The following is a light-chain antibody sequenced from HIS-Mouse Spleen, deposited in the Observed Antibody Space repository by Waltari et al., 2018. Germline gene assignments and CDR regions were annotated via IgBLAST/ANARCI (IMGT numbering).Light chain of an antibody. V-gene: IGLV3-10*01. CDR2: ADS. Sequence: SYELTQPPSVSVSPGQTARITCSGDALPTKYAYWYQQKSGQDPVLVIYADSKRPSGISERFSGSSSGTMATVTISGAQVEDEADYYWYSTDSSGNHRVFGGGTKLDVL. CDR1: ALPTKY. CDR3: YSTDSSGNHRV. J-gene: IGLJ2*01.